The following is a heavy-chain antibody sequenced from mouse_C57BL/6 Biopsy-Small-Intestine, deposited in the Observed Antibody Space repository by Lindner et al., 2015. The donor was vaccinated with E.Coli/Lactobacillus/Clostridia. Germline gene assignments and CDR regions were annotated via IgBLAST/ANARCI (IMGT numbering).Heavy chain of an antibody. CDR1: GYAFSTSW. CDR3: ARPSDDYGGVFSY. D-gene: IGHD2-4*01. V-gene: IGHV1-82*01. CDR2: SYPGDVNA. J-gene: IGHJ3*01. Sequence: VQLQESGPELVKPGASVKISCKASGYAFSTSWMNWVKQRPGKGLEWIGRSYPGDVNANYNGKFKGKATLTADKSSSTAYMQLSSLASEDSAVYFCARPSDDYGGVFSYWGQGTLVTVSA.